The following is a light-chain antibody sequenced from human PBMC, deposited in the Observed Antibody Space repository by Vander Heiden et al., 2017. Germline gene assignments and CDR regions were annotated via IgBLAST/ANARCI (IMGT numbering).Light chain of an antibody. J-gene: IGKJ5*01. Sequence: EIRNTPSPATLSGSPGERATLSCRASQSVTNKLAWYQQKPGQAPRFLIYAASTRTTGIPARFSGSGSGTEFTLTISSLQSEDFAVYYCQQYNNWPRTFGQGTRLEIK. CDR1: QSVTNK. V-gene: IGKV3-15*01. CDR3: QQYNNWPRT. CDR2: AAS.